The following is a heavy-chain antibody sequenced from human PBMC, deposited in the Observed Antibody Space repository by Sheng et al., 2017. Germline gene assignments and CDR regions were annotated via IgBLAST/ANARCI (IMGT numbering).Heavy chain of an antibody. Sequence: EVQLVESGGGLVKPGGSLRLSCASSGFSFFDFTMNWVCQGPGKGLEWVSTITTGSEKMYYADSVKGRFTVSRDNAKGSLDLQMDSLRVEDTGVYFCVRGNVGATSGMGVWGQGTTVIVSS. D-gene: IGHD1-26*01. J-gene: IGHJ6*02. CDR2: ITTGSEKM. CDR3: VRGNVGATSGMGV. V-gene: IGHV3-21*01. CDR1: GFSFFDFT.